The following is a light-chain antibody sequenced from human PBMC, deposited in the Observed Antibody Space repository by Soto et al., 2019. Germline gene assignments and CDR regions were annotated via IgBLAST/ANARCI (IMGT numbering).Light chain of an antibody. V-gene: IGLV1-44*01. CDR1: NSNIGDNS. CDR3: AAWDDSLNGLL. J-gene: IGLJ3*02. CDR2: SDN. Sequence: QSVLTQPASASGTPGQVFTISCSGSNSNIGDNSVNWYQQLPGTAPKLLIYSDNRRPSGVPDRFSGSKSGTSASLAISGLQYEDEAEYYCAAWDDSLNGLLFGGGTKLTVL.